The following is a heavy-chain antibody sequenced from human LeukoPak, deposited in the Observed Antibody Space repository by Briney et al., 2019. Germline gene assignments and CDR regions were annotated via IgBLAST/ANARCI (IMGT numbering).Heavy chain of an antibody. D-gene: IGHD2-8*01. Sequence: ASVKVSCKASGYTFTSYYMHWLRQAPGQGLEWMGIINPSGGSTSCAQKFQGRVTMTRDTSTSTVYMELSSLRSEDTAVYYCARDYCTNGVCYPWTDWGQGTLVTVSS. CDR1: GYTFTSYY. CDR2: INPSGGST. CDR3: ARDYCTNGVCYPWTD. V-gene: IGHV1-46*01. J-gene: IGHJ4*02.